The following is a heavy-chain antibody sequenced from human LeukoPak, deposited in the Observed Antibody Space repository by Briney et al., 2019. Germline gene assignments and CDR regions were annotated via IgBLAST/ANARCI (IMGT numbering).Heavy chain of an antibody. CDR3: ARNVLRYFDWLPWDYFDY. J-gene: IGHJ4*02. CDR1: GYTFTSYY. Sequence: GASMKVSCKASGYTFTSYYMHWVRQAPGQGLEWMGIINPSGGSTSYAQKFQGRVTMTRDTSTSTVYMELSSLRSEDTAVYYCARNVLRYFDWLPWDYFDYWGQGTLVTVSS. D-gene: IGHD3-9*01. CDR2: INPSGGST. V-gene: IGHV1-46*01.